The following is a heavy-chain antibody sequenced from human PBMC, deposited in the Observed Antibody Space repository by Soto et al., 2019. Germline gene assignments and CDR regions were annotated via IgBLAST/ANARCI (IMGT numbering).Heavy chain of an antibody. CDR3: ARSHSAYHYHAMDA. CDR2: INPNSGDT. V-gene: IGHV1-2*02. Sequence: VKVSCKTSRYIFTGYYMHWVRHAPGQGPEWMGWINPNSGDTNYAQRFKGRVSMTSDTSINTAYLELSRLRPGDTAVFFCARSHSAYHYHAMDAWGQGTTVTVSS. CDR1: RYIFTGYY. J-gene: IGHJ6*02.